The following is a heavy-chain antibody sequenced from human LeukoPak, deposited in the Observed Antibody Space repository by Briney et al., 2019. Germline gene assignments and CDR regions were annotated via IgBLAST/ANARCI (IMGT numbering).Heavy chain of an antibody. CDR1: GFTFDDYA. CDR2: ISWNSGSI. D-gene: IGHD3-10*01. V-gene: IGHV3-9*01. CDR3: AKDIGYGSGGRYFDY. Sequence: GGSLRLSCAASGFTFDDYAMHWVRQAPGKGLEWVSGISWNSGSIGYADSVKGRFTISRDNAKNSLYLQMNSLRAEDTALYYCAKDIGYGSGGRYFDYWGQGTLVTVSS. J-gene: IGHJ4*02.